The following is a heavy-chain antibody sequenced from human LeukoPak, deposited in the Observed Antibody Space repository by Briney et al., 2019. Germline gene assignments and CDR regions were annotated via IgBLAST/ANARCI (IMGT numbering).Heavy chain of an antibody. CDR2: INYSGTSP. CDR1: GFTFSNYA. D-gene: IGHD6-13*01. CDR3: AKGPGGSGSSSPYFDS. J-gene: IGHJ4*02. Sequence: GGSLRLSCAASGFTFSNYAMTWVRQAPGKGLEWVSGINYSGTSPYYTDSVKGRFSVSRDNSKNTLYLQMDSLRVEDTAVYFCAKGPGGSGSSSPYFDSWGQGSLVTVSS. V-gene: IGHV3-23*01.